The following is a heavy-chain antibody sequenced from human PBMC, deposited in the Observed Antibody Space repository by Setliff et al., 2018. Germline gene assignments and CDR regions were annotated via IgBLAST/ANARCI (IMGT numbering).Heavy chain of an antibody. V-gene: IGHV3-7*01. CDR3: ARDPFGNPVFDP. CDR2: IHHDGSER. J-gene: IGHJ5*02. CDR1: GFTFGSYW. D-gene: IGHD3-10*01. Sequence: GGSLRLSCAASGFTFGSYWMTWVRQAPEKGLEWVANIHHDGSERHDVDSVKGRFSIYRDNTTNSLLLQMNSLRAEDTAVYYCARDPFGNPVFDPWGQGTLVTVSS.